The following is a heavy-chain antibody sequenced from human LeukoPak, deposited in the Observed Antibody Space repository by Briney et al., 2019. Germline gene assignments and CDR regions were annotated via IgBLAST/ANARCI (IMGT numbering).Heavy chain of an antibody. CDR1: GGSISSDDYY. J-gene: IGHJ4*02. V-gene: IGHV4-31*03. CDR2: LYYSAST. CDR3: ARDTGIAVAGHYLDY. D-gene: IGHD6-19*01. Sequence: SQTLSLTCTVSGGSISSDDYYWSWIRQHPGKGLEWIGYLYYSASTYYNPSLKSRVIISLDTSKNQFSLKLSSVTAADTAVYYCARDTGIAVAGHYLDYWGQGTLVTVSS.